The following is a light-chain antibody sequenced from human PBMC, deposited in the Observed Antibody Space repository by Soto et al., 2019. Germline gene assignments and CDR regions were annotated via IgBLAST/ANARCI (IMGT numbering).Light chain of an antibody. CDR1: SSDVGAYNY. CDR3: CSYADNYSYV. CDR2: DVS. Sequence: QSALTQPRSVSGSPGQSVTISCTGTSSDVGAYNYVSWYQQHPGKAPKLMTYDVSKWPSGVPDRFSGSKSGNTASLTISGLQAEDEADYYCCSYADNYSYVFGTGTKLTVL. V-gene: IGLV2-11*01. J-gene: IGLJ1*01.